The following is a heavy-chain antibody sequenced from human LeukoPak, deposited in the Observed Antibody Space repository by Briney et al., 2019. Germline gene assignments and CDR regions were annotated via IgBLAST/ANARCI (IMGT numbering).Heavy chain of an antibody. J-gene: IGHJ4*02. CDR3: ARGHSSGHYYDY. CDR1: GGSISSYY. Sequence: SETLSLTCTASGGSISSYYWNWIRQSAGKRLEWIGRIYASGSTDYNPSLKSRVTMSVDTSKNQFSLKVTYVTAADTAVYYCARGHSSGHYYDYWGQGTLVTVSS. V-gene: IGHV4-4*07. D-gene: IGHD3-22*01. CDR2: IYASGST.